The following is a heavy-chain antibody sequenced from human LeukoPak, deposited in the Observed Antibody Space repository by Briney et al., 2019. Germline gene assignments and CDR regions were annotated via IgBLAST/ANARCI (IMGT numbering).Heavy chain of an antibody. J-gene: IGHJ6*03. CDR1: GGTFSSYA. D-gene: IGHD2-15*01. CDR2: IIPIFGST. V-gene: IGHV1-69*05. CDR3: ASAGGQGSGGNCYLHYYYYMDV. Sequence: GASVKVSCKASGGTFSSYAFSWVRQAPGQGLEWMGGIIPIFGSTNYAQKFQGRVTLTTDESTSTAYMELSSLRSEDTAVYYCASAGGQGSGGNCYLHYYYYMDVWGKGTTVTVSS.